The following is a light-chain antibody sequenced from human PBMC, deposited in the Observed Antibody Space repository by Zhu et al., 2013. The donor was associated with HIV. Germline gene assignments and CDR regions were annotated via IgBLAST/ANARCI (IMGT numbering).Light chain of an antibody. V-gene: IGKV3-15*01. CDR2: GAS. CDR1: QTVSSN. CDR3: QQYNEWPPFA. J-gene: IGKJ2*01. Sequence: EIVLTQSPATLSVSPGDRATLSCRASQTVSSNLAWYQHKPGQAPRLLIYGASTRATGIPARFSGSGSGTEFTLTISSLQSEDFAIYYCQQYNEWPPFAFGPGYQAWRL.